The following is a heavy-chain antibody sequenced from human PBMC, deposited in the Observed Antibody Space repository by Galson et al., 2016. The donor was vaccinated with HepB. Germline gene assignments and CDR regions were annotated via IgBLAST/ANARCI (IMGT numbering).Heavy chain of an antibody. Sequence: ETLSLTCAVSGVSMRSYSWTWIRQPPGKGLGWIGYISDNGGTTYNPSLKSRVFISVDTSKNLFPLRLTSVTAADTAVYFCAGRGAGMLRDWGQGSLITVS. V-gene: IGHV4-59*01. CDR2: ISDNGGT. D-gene: IGHD3-16*01. CDR3: AGRGAGMLRD. CDR1: GVSMRSYS. J-gene: IGHJ4*02.